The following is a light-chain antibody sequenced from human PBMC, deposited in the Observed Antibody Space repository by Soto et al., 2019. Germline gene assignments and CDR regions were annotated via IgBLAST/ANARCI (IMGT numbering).Light chain of an antibody. J-gene: IGLJ1*01. Sequence: QSALTQPASVSGSPGQSITISCTGTNSDVGGYNYVSWFRQDPGKAPKLVIYDVSNRPSGVSSRFSGSKSGNTASLTISGLQAEDEADYYCTSYTTSNTLRYVFGTGTKLTVL. CDR3: TSYTTSNTLRYV. CDR2: DVS. V-gene: IGLV2-14*01. CDR1: NSDVGGYNY.